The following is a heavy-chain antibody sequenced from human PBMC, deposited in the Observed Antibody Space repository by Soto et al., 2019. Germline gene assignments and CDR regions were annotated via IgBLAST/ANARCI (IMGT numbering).Heavy chain of an antibody. CDR1: GFTFSSYS. CDR2: ISSSSSTI. D-gene: IGHD3-3*01. CDR3: ARDLLEQKLRFLVFGNTKSSDYGMDV. Sequence: GGSLRLSXAASGFTFSSYSMNWVRQAPGKGLEWVSYISSSSSTIYYADSVKGRFTISRDNAKNSLYLQMNSLRDEDTAVYYCARDLLEQKLRFLVFGNTKSSDYGMDVWGQGTTVTVSS. V-gene: IGHV3-48*02. J-gene: IGHJ6*02.